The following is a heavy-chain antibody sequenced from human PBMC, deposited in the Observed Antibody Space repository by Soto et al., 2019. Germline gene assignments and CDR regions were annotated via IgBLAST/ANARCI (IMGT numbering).Heavy chain of an antibody. Sequence: SETLSLTCTVSGGSISSGGYYWSWIRQHPGKGLEWIGYIYYSGSTYYNPSLKSRVTISVDTSKNQFSLKLSSVTAADTAVYYCARDQDTAMANYFDYWGQGTLVTVSS. V-gene: IGHV4-31*03. CDR1: GGSISSGGYY. CDR3: ARDQDTAMANYFDY. CDR2: IYYSGST. D-gene: IGHD5-18*01. J-gene: IGHJ4*02.